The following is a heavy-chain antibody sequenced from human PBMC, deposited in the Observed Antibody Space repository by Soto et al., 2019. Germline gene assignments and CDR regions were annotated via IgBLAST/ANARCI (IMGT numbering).Heavy chain of an antibody. CDR1: GYTFTSYY. V-gene: IGHV1-46*01. D-gene: IGHD3-10*01. CDR2: INPSGGST. J-gene: IGHJ4*02. CDR3: ARDPPWFGESTTYYFDY. Sequence: ASVKVSCKASGYTFTSYYMHWVRQAPGQGLEWMGIINPSGGSTSYAQKFQGRVTMTRDTSTSTVYMELSSLRSEDTAVYYCARDPPWFGESTTYYFDYWGQGTLVTVSS.